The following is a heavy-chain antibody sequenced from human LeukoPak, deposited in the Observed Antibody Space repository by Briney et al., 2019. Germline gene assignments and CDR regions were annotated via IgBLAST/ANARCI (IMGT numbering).Heavy chain of an antibody. CDR2: IRYDANSK. CDR1: GFTFSNYW. CDR3: AKDIRFQAVVMVAATSDY. Sequence: GGSLRLSCEGSGFTFSNYWMGWVRQAPGKGLEWVAFIRYDANSKYYADSVEGRFTISRDNSKNTLSLQMDSLRPEDTAVYYCAKDIRFQAVVMVAATSDYWGQGTLVTVSS. J-gene: IGHJ4*02. D-gene: IGHD2-15*01. V-gene: IGHV3-30*02.